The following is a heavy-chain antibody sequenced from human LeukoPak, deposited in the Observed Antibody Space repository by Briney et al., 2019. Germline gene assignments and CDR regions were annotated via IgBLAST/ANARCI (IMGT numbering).Heavy chain of an antibody. V-gene: IGHV1-3*03. J-gene: IGHJ5*02. D-gene: IGHD3-10*01. CDR2: INTGNGNT. Sequence: ASVTVSFKASGYTFTIYTMHWVRQAPGQRLEWMGWINTGNGNTKYSQEFQGRVTITRDTDASTDYMELSSLRSEDMAVYYCARGAKFRSYGSGTYYTSLPFDPWGQGTLVTVSS. CDR1: GYTFTIYT. CDR3: ARGAKFRSYGSGTYYTSLPFDP.